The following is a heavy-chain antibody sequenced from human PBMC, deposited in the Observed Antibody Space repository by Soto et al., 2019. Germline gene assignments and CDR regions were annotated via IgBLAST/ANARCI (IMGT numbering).Heavy chain of an antibody. V-gene: IGHV1-58*01. J-gene: IGHJ6*02. CDR1: GFTFTSSA. CDR3: AADYANGGIAARDYYYGMDV. CDR2: IVVGSGNT. Sequence: SVKVSFKASGFTFTSSAVQWVRQARGQRLEWIGWIVVGSGNTNYAQKFQERVTITRDMSTSTAYMELSSLRSEDTAVYYCAADYANGGIAARDYYYGMDVWGQGTTVTVSS. D-gene: IGHD6-6*01.